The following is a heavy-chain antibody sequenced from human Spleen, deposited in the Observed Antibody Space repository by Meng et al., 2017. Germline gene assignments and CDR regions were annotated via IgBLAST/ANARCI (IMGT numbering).Heavy chain of an antibody. V-gene: IGHV3-64*01. CDR1: GFTFSTYA. CDR3: VRLLVYDLGSFSSDMDV. Sequence: LSLTCAASGFTFSTYAMHWVRQAPGKGLEHVSGISSNGGSTYYANSVKGRFTISRDNSKNTVYLQMNSLRVQDTAVYYCVRLLVYDLGSFSSDMDVWGQGTTVTVSS. CDR2: ISSNGGST. D-gene: IGHD3-10*01. J-gene: IGHJ6*02.